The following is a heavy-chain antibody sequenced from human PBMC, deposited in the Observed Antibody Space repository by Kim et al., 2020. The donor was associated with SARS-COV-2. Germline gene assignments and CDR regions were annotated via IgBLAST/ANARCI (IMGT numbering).Heavy chain of an antibody. CDR1: GGSISSYF. Sequence: SETLSLTCTVSGGSISSYFWSWIRQPPGRGLESIGYIYYSGSTNYNPSLKSRVTISVDTSKNQFSLKLSSVTAADTAVYYCARVLVAGTDSRFDPWGQGTLVTVSS. CDR3: ARVLVAGTDSRFDP. J-gene: IGHJ5*02. D-gene: IGHD6-19*01. V-gene: IGHV4-59*01. CDR2: IYYSGST.